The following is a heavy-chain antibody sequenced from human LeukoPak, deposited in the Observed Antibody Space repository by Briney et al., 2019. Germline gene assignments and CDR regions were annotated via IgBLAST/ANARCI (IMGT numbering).Heavy chain of an antibody. CDR2: IYNSGST. Sequence: SETLSLTCTISGGSISNYYWNWIRQPPGKGLEWIGHIYNSGSTNYNPSLKSRVTISVDTSKNQFSLKLSSVTAADTAVYYCARVIFWRDKIFDYWGQGTLVTVSS. CDR1: GGSISNYY. V-gene: IGHV4-59*01. J-gene: IGHJ4*02. CDR3: ARVIFWRDKIFDY. D-gene: IGHD2-21*01.